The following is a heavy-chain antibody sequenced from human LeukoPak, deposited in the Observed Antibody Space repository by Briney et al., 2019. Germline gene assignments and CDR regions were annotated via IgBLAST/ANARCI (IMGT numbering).Heavy chain of an antibody. CDR2: ISGTSGNT. J-gene: IGHJ4*02. CDR3: AKELRGYSYGEH. CDR1: GFTFSIYA. D-gene: IGHD5-18*01. V-gene: IGHV3-23*01. Sequence: GGSLRLSCAASGFTFSIYAMSWVRQAPGKGLEWVSSISGTSGNTYYADSVKGRFAISRDNSKDTLYLQMNSLRAEDTAIYYCAKELRGYSYGEHWGQGTLVTVSS.